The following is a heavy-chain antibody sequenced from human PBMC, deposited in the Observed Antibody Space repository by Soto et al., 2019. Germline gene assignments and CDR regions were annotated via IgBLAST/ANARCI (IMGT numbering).Heavy chain of an antibody. CDR1: GGTFSSYA. Sequence: SVKVSCKASGGTFSSYAISWVRQAPGQGLEWMGGIIPIFGTANYAQKFQGRVMITADESTSTAYMELSSLRSEDTAVYYCARVVSRGDYYGMDVWGQGTTVTVSS. J-gene: IGHJ6*02. CDR2: IIPIFGTA. V-gene: IGHV1-69*13. CDR3: ARVVSRGDYYGMDV.